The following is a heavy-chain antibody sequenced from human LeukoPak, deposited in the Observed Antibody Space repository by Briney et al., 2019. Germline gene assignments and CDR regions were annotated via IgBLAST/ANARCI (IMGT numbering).Heavy chain of an antibody. CDR2: IWYDGSNK. CDR3: ARDLTAMDGYLGYYFDY. V-gene: IGHV3-33*01. Sequence: GRSLRRSCAASGFTFSGYGMHWVRQAPGKGLEWVAVIWYDGSNKYYADSVKGRFTISRDNSKNTLYLQMNSLRAEDTAVYYCARDLTAMDGYLGYYFDYWGQGTLVTVSS. D-gene: IGHD5-18*01. CDR1: GFTFSGYG. J-gene: IGHJ4*02.